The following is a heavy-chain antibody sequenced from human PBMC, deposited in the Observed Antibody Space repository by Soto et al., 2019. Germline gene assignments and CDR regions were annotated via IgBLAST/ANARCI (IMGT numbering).Heavy chain of an antibody. D-gene: IGHD2-2*01. Sequence: QVQLVQSGAEVKKPGSSVKVSCKASGGTFSSYAISWVRQAPGQGLEWMGGIIPIFGTANYAQKFQGRVTITADESTSTAYMELSSLRSEDTAVYYCASNSGGYCISTSGYHRNFDYWGQGTLVTVSS. CDR3: ASNSGGYCISTSGYHRNFDY. CDR1: GGTFSSYA. V-gene: IGHV1-69*12. J-gene: IGHJ4*02. CDR2: IIPIFGTA.